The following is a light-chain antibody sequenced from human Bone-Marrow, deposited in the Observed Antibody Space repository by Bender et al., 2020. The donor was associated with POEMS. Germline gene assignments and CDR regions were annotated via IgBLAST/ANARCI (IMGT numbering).Light chain of an antibody. CDR2: EVN. J-gene: IGLJ1*01. CDR3: CTYAGSSVFYV. Sequence: QAALTQPASVSGSPGQSITISCTGTRSDVGNYYLVSWYQQYPGKAPKVVIYEVNKRPSGISNRFSGPKSGNTASLTISGLQAEDEAEYYCCTYAGSSVFYVFGTGTKVTVL. V-gene: IGLV2-23*02. CDR1: RSDVGNYYL.